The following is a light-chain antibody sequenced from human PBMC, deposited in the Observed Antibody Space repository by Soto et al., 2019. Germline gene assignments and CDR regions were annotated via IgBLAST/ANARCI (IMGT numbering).Light chain of an antibody. CDR2: EVN. V-gene: IGLV2-8*01. CDR1: SSDVGGYNY. J-gene: IGLJ1*01. Sequence: SVLPKPPSASGSPGQSVTISCTGTSSDVGGYNYVSWYQQHPGKAPKLMIYEVNKRPSGVPDRFSGSKSGNTASLTVSGLQAEDEGDYYCSSHAGSKRVFGTGTKVTVL. CDR3: SSHAGSKRV.